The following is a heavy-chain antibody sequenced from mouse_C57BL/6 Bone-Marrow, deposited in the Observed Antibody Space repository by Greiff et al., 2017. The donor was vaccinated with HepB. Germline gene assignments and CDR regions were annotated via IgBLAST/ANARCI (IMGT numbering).Heavy chain of an antibody. Sequence: QVQLKQPGAELVRPGTSVKLSCKASGYTFTSYWMHWVKQRPGQGLEWIGVIDPSDSYTNYNQKFKGKATLTVDTSSSTAYMQLSSLTSEDSAVYYCARGIYYGSSYWFAYWGQGTLVTVSA. D-gene: IGHD1-1*01. CDR2: IDPSDSYT. CDR3: ARGIYYGSSYWFAY. J-gene: IGHJ3*01. CDR1: GYTFTSYW. V-gene: IGHV1-59*01.